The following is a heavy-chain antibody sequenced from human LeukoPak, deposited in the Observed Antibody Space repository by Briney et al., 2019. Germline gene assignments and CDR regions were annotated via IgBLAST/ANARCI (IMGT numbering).Heavy chain of an antibody. Sequence: PGGSLRLSCAASGFTFSSYWMHWVRQAPGKGLVWVSRINSDGSSASYADSVKGRFTISRDNAKNSLYLQMNSLRAEDTAVYYCARGYSRYYGSGNDYWGQGTLVTVSS. J-gene: IGHJ4*02. CDR1: GFTFSSYW. CDR3: ARGYSRYYGSGNDY. CDR2: INSDGSSA. V-gene: IGHV3-74*01. D-gene: IGHD3-10*01.